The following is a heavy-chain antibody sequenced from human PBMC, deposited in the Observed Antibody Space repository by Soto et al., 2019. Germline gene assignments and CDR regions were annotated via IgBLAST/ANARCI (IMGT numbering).Heavy chain of an antibody. D-gene: IGHD6-19*01. J-gene: IGHJ6*02. V-gene: IGHV4-59*01. CDR1: GGSISSYY. CDR3: ETRGFYSSGREYYYYGMYV. CDR2: IYYSGST. Sequence: SETLSLTCTVSGGSISSYYWSWIRQPPGKGLEWIGYIYYSGSTNYNPSLKSRVTISVDTSKNQFSLKLSSVTAADKAVYYCETRGFYSSGREYYYYGMYVWGQGTTVT.